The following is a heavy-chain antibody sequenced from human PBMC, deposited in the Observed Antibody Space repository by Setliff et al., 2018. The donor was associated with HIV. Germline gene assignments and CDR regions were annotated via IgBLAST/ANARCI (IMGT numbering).Heavy chain of an antibody. J-gene: IGHJ6*03. CDR3: ARTTSLFPGMAAAQPWYYYYYMDV. CDR2: VNHSGNT. CDR1: GASFSGHY. V-gene: IGHV4-34*01. Sequence: PSETLSLTCGVSGASFSGHYWSWIRQTPGKGLEWIGEVNHSGNTNYNPSLKSRVTMSIDTSRNQFSLKLTSVTAADTAVYYCARTTSLFPGMAAAQPWYYYYYMDVWGKGTTVTVSS. D-gene: IGHD6-13*01.